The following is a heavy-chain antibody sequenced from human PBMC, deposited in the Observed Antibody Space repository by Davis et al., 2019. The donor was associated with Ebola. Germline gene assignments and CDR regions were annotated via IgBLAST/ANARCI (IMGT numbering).Heavy chain of an antibody. D-gene: IGHD2-21*02. J-gene: IGHJ2*01. Sequence: PSETLSLTCTVSGGSISSYYWSWIRQPPGKGLEWIGYIYYSGSTNYNPSLKSRVTISVDTSKNQFSLKLSSVTAADTAVYYCAKHSSCGGDCYPYWYFNLWGRGTLVTVSS. V-gene: IGHV4-59*08. CDR3: AKHSSCGGDCYPYWYFNL. CDR1: GGSISSYY. CDR2: IYYSGST.